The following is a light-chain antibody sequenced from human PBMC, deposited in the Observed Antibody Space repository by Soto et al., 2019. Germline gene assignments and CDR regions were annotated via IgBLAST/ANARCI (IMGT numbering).Light chain of an antibody. J-gene: IGKJ1*01. CDR2: AAS. CDR3: QQYDLFPWT. CDR1: QDITNF. V-gene: IGKV1-33*01. Sequence: DIQMTQSPSSLSACVGDRVTITCQASQDITNFLNWYQQKSGKAPKLLIYAASNLETGVPSRFSGGGSGTDFTVTISSLKPEDIATYYCQQYDLFPWTFGQGTKVEIK.